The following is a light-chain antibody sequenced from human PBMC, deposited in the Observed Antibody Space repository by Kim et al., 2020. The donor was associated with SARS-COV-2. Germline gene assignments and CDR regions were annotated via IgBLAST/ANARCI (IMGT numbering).Light chain of an antibody. CDR1: QSISSY. V-gene: IGKV1-39*01. Sequence: DIQMTQSPSSLSASVGDRVTITCRASQSISSYLNWYQQKPGKAPNLLIYAASSLQSGVPSRFSGSGSGTDFTLTISSLQPEDFATYYCQQSYSTPRMYTFGQGTKLEI. J-gene: IGKJ2*01. CDR2: AAS. CDR3: QQSYSTPRMYT.